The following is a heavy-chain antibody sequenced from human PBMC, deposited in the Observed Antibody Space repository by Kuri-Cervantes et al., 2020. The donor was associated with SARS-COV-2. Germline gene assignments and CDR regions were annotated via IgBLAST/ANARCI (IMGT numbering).Heavy chain of an antibody. CDR3: ARISIWVVAATLFLAYYYYYGMNV. V-gene: IGHV3-23*01. J-gene: IGHJ6*02. D-gene: IGHD2-15*01. CDR1: GFTFCNDA. Sequence: GESLKIFCAASGFTFCNDAMSWVRQAPGKGLEWVSVISYHGHDTYYADSVKGRFTISRDNAKNTLDLKMNSLRAEDTGVYYCARISIWVVAATLFLAYYYYYGMNVWGQGTTVTVSS. CDR2: ISYHGHDT.